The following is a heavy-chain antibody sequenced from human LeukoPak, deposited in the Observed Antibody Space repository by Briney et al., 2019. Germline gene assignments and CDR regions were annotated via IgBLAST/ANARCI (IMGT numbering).Heavy chain of an antibody. V-gene: IGHV3-23*01. CDR2: ISGSGGST. D-gene: IGHD2-2*02. CDR3: AKDLLGYCSSTSCYNSFDY. Sequence: GGSLRLSRAASGFTFSSYAMSWVRQAPGKGLEWVSAISGSGGSTYYADSVKGRFTISRDNSKNTLCLQMNSLRAEDTAVCYCAKDLLGYCSSTSCYNSFDYWGQGTLVTVSS. CDR1: GFTFSSYA. J-gene: IGHJ4*02.